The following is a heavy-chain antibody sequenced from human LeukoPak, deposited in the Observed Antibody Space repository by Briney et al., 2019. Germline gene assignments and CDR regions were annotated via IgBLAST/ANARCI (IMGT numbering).Heavy chain of an antibody. V-gene: IGHV4-34*01. J-gene: IGHJ4*03. D-gene: IGHD1-1*01. CDR3: ARGPTISETGYFDY. CDR2: VNHRGDT. CDR1: GGPFTGYY. Sequence: SETLSLTCAVYGGPFTGYYWSWIRQSPGKGLQWIAEVNHRGDTNYNPSVKGRVTISVDTSKNQFSLKVTSLTAADTAVYYCARGPTISETGYFDYWGQGTLVTVSS.